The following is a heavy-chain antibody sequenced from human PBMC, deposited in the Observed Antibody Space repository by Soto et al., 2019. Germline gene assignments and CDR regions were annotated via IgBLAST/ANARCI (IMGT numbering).Heavy chain of an antibody. J-gene: IGHJ4*02. CDR1: GGSISSGDYY. V-gene: IGHV4-30-4*01. CDR2: IYYSGST. CDR3: ARSSGWDFDY. Sequence: QVQLQESGPGLVKPSQTLSLTCTVSGGSISSGDYYWSWIRQPPGKGLEWIGYIYYSGSTYYNPSRKXXVXIXVDTSKNQCSLKLSSVTAADTAVYYCARSSGWDFDYWGQGTLVTVSS. D-gene: IGHD6-19*01.